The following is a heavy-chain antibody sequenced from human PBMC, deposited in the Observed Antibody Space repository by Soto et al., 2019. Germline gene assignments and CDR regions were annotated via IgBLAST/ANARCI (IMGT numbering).Heavy chain of an antibody. CDR2: INHSGST. CDR1: GGSFSGYY. CDR3: ARRRFLTGYYPLYYYGMDV. V-gene: IGHV4-34*01. J-gene: IGHJ6*02. D-gene: IGHD3-9*01. Sequence: QVQLQQWGAGLLKPSETLSLTCAVYGGSFSGYYWSWIRQPPGKGLEWIGEINHSGSTNYNPSLKSTVTISVDTSKNQFSLKLSSVTAADTAVYYCARRRFLTGYYPLYYYGMDVWGQGTTVTVSS.